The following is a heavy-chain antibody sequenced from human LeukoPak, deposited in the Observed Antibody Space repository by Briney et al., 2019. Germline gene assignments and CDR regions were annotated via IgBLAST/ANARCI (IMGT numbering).Heavy chain of an antibody. CDR3: ARSRYTAMVSFDY. Sequence: ASVKVSCKASGYTFTGYYMHWVRQAPGQGLEWMGRINPNSGGTNYAQKFQGRVTMTRDTSISTAYMELSRLRSADTAVYYCARSRYTAMVSFDYWGQGTLVTVSS. CDR2: INPNSGGT. V-gene: IGHV1-2*06. CDR1: GYTFTGYY. J-gene: IGHJ4*02. D-gene: IGHD5-18*01.